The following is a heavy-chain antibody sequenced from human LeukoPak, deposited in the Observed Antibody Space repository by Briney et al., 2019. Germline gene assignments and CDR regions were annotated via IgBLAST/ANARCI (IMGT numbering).Heavy chain of an antibody. CDR2: ISWNSGSI. D-gene: IGHD1-1*01. CDR3: AKEVNYYFDY. J-gene: IGHJ4*02. V-gene: IGHV3-9*01. Sequence: PGGSVRLSCAASGFTFDDYAMHWVRQAPGKGLEWVSGISWNSGSIGYADSVKGRFTISRDNAKNSLYLQVNSLRAEDTALYYCAKEVNYYFDYWGQGTLVTVSS. CDR1: GFTFDDYA.